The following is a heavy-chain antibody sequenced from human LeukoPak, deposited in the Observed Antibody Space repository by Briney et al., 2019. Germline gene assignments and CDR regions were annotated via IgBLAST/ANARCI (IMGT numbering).Heavy chain of an antibody. V-gene: IGHV4-39*01. CDR2: IYYSGRT. CDR3: ARQIQALWY. D-gene: IGHD2-21*01. J-gene: IGHJ4*02. Sequence: GSLRLSCAASGFTFSSYSMNWVRQPPGKGLEWIGSIYYSGRTDYNPSLKSRVTISVDVSKNHFSLKLSSVTAADTAVYYCARQIQALWYWGQGTLVTVSS. CDR1: GFTFSSYSMN.